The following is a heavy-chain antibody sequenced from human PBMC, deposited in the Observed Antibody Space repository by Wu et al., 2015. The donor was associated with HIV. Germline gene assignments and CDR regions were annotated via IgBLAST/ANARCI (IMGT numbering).Heavy chain of an antibody. CDR1: GGTFSSYA. CDR2: INPNSGGT. Sequence: QVQLVQSGAEVKKPGSSVKVSCKASGGTFSSYAISWVRQAPGQGLEWMGWINPNSGGTNYAQKFQGRVTMTRDTSISTAYMELSSLRSEDTAVYYCARDRELAVAANEDAFDIWGQGTMVTVSS. D-gene: IGHD6-19*01. CDR3: ARDRELAVAANEDAFDI. V-gene: IGHV1-2*02. J-gene: IGHJ3*02.